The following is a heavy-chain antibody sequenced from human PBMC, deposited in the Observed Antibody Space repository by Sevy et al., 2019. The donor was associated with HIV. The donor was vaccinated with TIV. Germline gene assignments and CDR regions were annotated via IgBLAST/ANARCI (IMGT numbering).Heavy chain of an antibody. J-gene: IGHJ4*02. Sequence: GGSLRLSCAASGFIFSSYGMHWVRQAPGKGLEWVTIISYDGSSKNHADSVKGRFTISRDNSGNILYLQMNSLRTDDTAVYYCVKGGVTWELLDYWGQGTLVTVSS. CDR3: VKGGVTWELLDY. V-gene: IGHV3-30*18. D-gene: IGHD1-26*01. CDR2: ISYDGSSK. CDR1: GFIFSSYG.